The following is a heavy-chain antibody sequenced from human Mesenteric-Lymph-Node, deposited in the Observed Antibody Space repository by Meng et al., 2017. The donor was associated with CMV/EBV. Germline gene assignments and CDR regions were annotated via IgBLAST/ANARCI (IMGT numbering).Heavy chain of an antibody. CDR1: GGSISGLW. J-gene: IGHJ4*02. Sequence: LSLPCAVSGGSISGLWWSWVRQPPGKGLEWIGEIYHTGSTNHNPSLKSRVAISIDKSKNQFSLNLSSVTAADTAVYYCAANGAWHLEYWGQGTLVTVSS. CDR3: AANGAWHLEY. CDR2: IYHTGST. D-gene: IGHD4-17*01. V-gene: IGHV4-4*02.